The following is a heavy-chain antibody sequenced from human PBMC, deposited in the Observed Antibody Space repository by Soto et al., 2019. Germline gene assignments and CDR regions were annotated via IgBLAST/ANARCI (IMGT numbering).Heavy chain of an antibody. D-gene: IGHD3-10*01. CDR2: ISGSGGST. CDR3: AKDGPYYYGSGSYPVGGTHAFDI. J-gene: IGHJ3*02. CDR1: GFTFSSYA. V-gene: IGHV3-23*01. Sequence: GGSLRLSCAASGFTFSSYAMSWVRQAPGKGLEWVSAISGSGGSTYYADSVKGRFTISRDNSKNTLYLQMNSLRAEDTAVYYCAKDGPYYYGSGSYPVGGTHAFDIWGQGTMVTVSS.